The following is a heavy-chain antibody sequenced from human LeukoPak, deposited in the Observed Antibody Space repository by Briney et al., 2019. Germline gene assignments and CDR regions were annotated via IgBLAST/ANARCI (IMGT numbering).Heavy chain of an antibody. CDR1: GGSISSSSYY. V-gene: IGHV4-39*07. J-gene: IGHJ4*02. CDR3: ARGGAIVGDPFDY. D-gene: IGHD1-26*01. CDR2: IYYSGST. Sequence: PSETLSLTCTVSGGSISSSSYYWGWIRQPPGKGLEWIGSIYYSGSTYYNPSLKSRVTISVDTSKNQFSLKLSSVTAADTAVYYCARGGAIVGDPFDYWGQGTLVTVSS.